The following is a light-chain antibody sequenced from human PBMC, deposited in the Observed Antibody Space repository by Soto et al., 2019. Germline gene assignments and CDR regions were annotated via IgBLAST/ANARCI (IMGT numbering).Light chain of an antibody. Sequence: EIVLTPSPGTLSLSPGERATLYCRASQSVSSSYLAWYQQKPGQAPRLLIYGASSRATGTPDRFSGSGSGTDFTLTISRLEPEDFAVYYCQQYGSIPWTFGQGTKVDIK. CDR2: GAS. CDR3: QQYGSIPWT. CDR1: QSVSSSY. V-gene: IGKV3-20*01. J-gene: IGKJ1*01.